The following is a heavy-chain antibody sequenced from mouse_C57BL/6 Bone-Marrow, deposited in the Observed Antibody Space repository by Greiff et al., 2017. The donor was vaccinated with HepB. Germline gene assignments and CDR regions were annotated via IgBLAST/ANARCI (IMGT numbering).Heavy chain of an antibody. CDR1: GFSLTSYG. CDR3: ARGIYYDYDGFAY. D-gene: IGHD2-4*01. J-gene: IGHJ3*01. Sequence: LQESGPGLVQPSQSLSITCTVSGFSLTSYGVHWVRQSPGKGLEWLGVIWSGGSTDYNAAFISRLSISKDNSKSQVFFKMNSLQADDTAIYYCARGIYYDYDGFAYWGQGTLVTVSA. V-gene: IGHV2-2*01. CDR2: IWSGGST.